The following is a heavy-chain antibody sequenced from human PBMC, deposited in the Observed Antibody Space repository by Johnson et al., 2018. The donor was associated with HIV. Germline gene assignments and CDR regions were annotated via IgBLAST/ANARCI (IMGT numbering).Heavy chain of an antibody. Sequence: QVQLVESGGGVVQPGGSLRLSCAASGFTFSNYGMHWVRQAPGKGLEWVAFIRYDGDIPYYVDSVKGRFTISRDNSKNTLYLQMNSLRTEDTAMYYCAKGHSSGYPKDAFDLWGQGTIVTVSS. CDR1: GFTFSNYG. J-gene: IGHJ3*01. V-gene: IGHV3-30*02. D-gene: IGHD3-22*01. CDR2: IRYDGDIP. CDR3: AKGHSSGYPKDAFDL.